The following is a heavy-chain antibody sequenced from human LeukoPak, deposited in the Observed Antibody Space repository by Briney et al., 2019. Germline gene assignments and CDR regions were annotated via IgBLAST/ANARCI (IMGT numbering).Heavy chain of an antibody. J-gene: IGHJ6*02. CDR2: ISGSGGST. Sequence: PGGSLRLSCAASGFTFSSYAMSWVRQAPGKGLEWVSAISGSGGSTYYADSVKGRFTISRDNSKNTLYLQMNSLRAEDTAVYYCARDLPSPGVYYDILTGPGGPQGGMDVWGQGTTVTVSS. D-gene: IGHD3-9*01. CDR3: ARDLPSPGVYYDILTGPGGPQGGMDV. CDR1: GFTFSSYA. V-gene: IGHV3-23*01.